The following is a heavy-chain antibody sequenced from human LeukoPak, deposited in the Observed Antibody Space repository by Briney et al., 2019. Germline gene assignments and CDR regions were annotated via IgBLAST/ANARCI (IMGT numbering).Heavy chain of an antibody. D-gene: IGHD2-15*01. CDR1: GFRFDDYS. V-gene: IGHV3-20*04. Sequence: GGSLRLSCAASGFRFDDYSMNWVRHVPGKGLEWVAGINWDGVSTGYRDSMKGRFTISRDNGKNSLYLQMNSLRVEDTAVYYCGRVHCSTNSCYDYYDYYMDVSGKGTTVTVSS. CDR2: INWDGVST. J-gene: IGHJ6*03. CDR3: GRVHCSTNSCYDYYDYYMDV.